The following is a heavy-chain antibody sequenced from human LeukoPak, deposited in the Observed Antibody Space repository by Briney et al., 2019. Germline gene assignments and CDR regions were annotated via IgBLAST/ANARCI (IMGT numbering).Heavy chain of an antibody. CDR3: ARGTSTSSNWFDP. Sequence: ASVNVSCKASGYTFTNSLMHWVRQAPGQRLEWMGWINAGNGNTKYSQKFQGRVTITRDTSASTAYMELSSLRSEDTAVYYCARGTSTSSNWFDPWGQGTLVTVSS. CDR2: INAGNGNT. V-gene: IGHV1-3*01. D-gene: IGHD2-2*01. J-gene: IGHJ5*02. CDR1: GYTFTNSL.